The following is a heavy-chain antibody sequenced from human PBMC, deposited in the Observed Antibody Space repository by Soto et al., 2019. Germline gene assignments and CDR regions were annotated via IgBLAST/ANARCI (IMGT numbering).Heavy chain of an antibody. D-gene: IGHD3-10*01. CDR2: IGTAGDT. CDR3: ARGEGDHRYFDL. J-gene: IGHJ2*01. CDR1: GFTFSSYD. V-gene: IGHV3-13*01. Sequence: GGSLRLSCAASGFTFSSYDMHWVRLATGKGLEWVSAIGTAGDTYYPGSVKGRFTISRENAKNSLYLQMNSLRAGDTAVYYCARGEGDHRYFDLWGRGTLVTVSS.